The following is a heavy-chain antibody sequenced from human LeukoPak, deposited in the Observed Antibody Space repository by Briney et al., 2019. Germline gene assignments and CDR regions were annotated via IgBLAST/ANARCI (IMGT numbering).Heavy chain of an antibody. CDR1: GFTFSSYA. CDR2: ISGSGGTT. D-gene: IGHD3-3*01. V-gene: IGHV3-23*01. CDR3: AKVTIFGIIIIRYFEF. J-gene: IGHJ4*02. Sequence: PGGSLRLSCAASGFTFSSYAMSWVRQAPGKGLEWVSVISGSGGTTYYPDSVRGRFTISRDNSKNTLYLQMNSLRAEDTAVYFCAKVTIFGIIIIRYFEFWGQGTLVTVSS.